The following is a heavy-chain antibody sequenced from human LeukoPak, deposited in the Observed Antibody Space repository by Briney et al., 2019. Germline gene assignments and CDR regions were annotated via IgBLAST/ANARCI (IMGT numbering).Heavy chain of an antibody. D-gene: IGHD5-18*01. J-gene: IGHJ5*02. CDR1: GYTFTSYG. CDR3: ARGTWIQLWSRSLPFDP. CDR2: ISAYNGDT. V-gene: IGHV1-18*01. Sequence: ASVKVSCKASGYTFTSYGISWVRQAPGQGLEWMGWISAYNGDTNYAQKLQGRVTMTTGTSTSTAYMELRSLRSDDTAVYYCARGTWIQLWSRSLPFDPWGQGTLVTVSS.